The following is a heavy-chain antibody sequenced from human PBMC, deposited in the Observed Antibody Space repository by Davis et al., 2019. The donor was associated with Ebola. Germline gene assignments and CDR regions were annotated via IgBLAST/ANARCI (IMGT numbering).Heavy chain of an antibody. V-gene: IGHV4-59*01. Sequence: MPSETLSLTCTVSGGSISNYYWSWIRQPPGKGLEWIGYIYHTGSTNYKPTLRGRVTMSLNTSKWQFSLRLTSLTPADTAVYYCARGAGGAYSSFYFDSWGQGNLVTVSS. D-gene: IGHD1-26*01. J-gene: IGHJ4*02. CDR3: ARGAGGAYSSFYFDS. CDR1: GGSISNYY. CDR2: IYHTGST.